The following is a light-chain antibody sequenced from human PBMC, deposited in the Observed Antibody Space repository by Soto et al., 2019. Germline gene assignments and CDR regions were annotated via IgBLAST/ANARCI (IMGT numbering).Light chain of an antibody. CDR2: IGD. J-gene: IGLJ1*01. CDR1: TSNIGTFY. Sequence: QSALTQPPSASSTPGQTVTISCSGSTSNIGTFYVYWYQHLPGTAPKLLIYIGDQRASGVSDRFSGSKSGTSASLAISGLRSDDEADYYCAAWDDNLNAYVFGSGTKVTVL. V-gene: IGLV1-47*02. CDR3: AAWDDNLNAYV.